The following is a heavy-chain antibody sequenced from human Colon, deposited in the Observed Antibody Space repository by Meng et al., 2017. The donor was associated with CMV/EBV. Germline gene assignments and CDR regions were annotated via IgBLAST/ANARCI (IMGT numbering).Heavy chain of an antibody. CDR3: AKGRGPNSVTGTPGDYYHYYAMDV. J-gene: IGHJ6*02. Sequence: GGSLRLSCVASGFTFSSHVMHWVRQAPGKGLEWVAFIRYDGNLKYYAESVKGRFTISRDNSQDTLHLQMNTLRPDDTAVYYCAKGRGPNSVTGTPGDYYHYYAMDVWGQGTTVTVSS. V-gene: IGHV3-30*02. CDR1: GFTFSSHV. CDR2: IRYDGNLK. D-gene: IGHD1-1*01.